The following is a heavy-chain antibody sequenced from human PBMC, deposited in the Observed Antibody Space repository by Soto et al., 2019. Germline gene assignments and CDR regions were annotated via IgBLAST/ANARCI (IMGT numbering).Heavy chain of an antibody. D-gene: IGHD6-13*01. CDR1: GGSISSYY. Sequence: SETLSLTCTVSGGSISSYYWSWIRQPPGKGLEWIGYIYYSGSTNYNPSLKSRVTISVDTSKNQFSLKLSSVTAADTAVYYCARTAGDENFDYWGQGTLVTVSS. CDR3: ARTAGDENFDY. CDR2: IYYSGST. V-gene: IGHV4-59*01. J-gene: IGHJ4*02.